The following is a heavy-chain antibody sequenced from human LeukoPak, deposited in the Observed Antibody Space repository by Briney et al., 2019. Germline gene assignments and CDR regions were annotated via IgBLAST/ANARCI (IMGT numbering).Heavy chain of an antibody. D-gene: IGHD6-19*01. Sequence: GGSLRLSCAASGFTFSSYTMHWVRQAPGKGLEWVAVISYDGSNKYYADSVKGRFTISRDNSKNTLYLQMNSLRAEDTVVYYCASLAVAATAGYWGQGTLVTVSS. J-gene: IGHJ4*02. V-gene: IGHV3-30*04. CDR1: GFTFSSYT. CDR3: ASLAVAATAGY. CDR2: ISYDGSNK.